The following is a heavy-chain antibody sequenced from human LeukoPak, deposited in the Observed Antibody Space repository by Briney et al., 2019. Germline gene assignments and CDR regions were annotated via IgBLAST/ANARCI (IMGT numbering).Heavy chain of an antibody. CDR3: ARDGAPGFWSGYYTELRY. V-gene: IGHV1-18*01. CDR1: GYTFTSYG. D-gene: IGHD3-3*01. CDR2: ISAYNGNT. Sequence: ASVKVSCKASGYTFTSYGISWVRQAPGQGPESMGWISAYNGNTNYAQKLQGRVTMTTDTSTSTAYMELRSLRSDDTAVYYCARDGAPGFWSGYYTELRYWGQGTLVTVSS. J-gene: IGHJ4*02.